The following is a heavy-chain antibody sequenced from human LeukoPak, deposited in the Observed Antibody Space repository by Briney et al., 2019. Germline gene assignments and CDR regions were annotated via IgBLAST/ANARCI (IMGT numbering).Heavy chain of an antibody. V-gene: IGHV3-23*01. J-gene: IGHJ4*02. CDR1: GFTFDSYA. Sequence: PGGSLRLSCAASGFTFDSYAMSWVRQAPGKGLEWVSAIGGSGGTTFYADSVKGRFTISRDNSKNTLYLQMNGLRTEDTAVYYCARDQAYFDYWGQGTLVTVSS. CDR2: IGGSGGTT. CDR3: ARDQAYFDY.